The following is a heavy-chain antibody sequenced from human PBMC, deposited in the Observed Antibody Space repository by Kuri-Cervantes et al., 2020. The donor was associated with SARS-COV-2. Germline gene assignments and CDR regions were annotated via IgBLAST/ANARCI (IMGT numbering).Heavy chain of an antibody. CDR3: ARSWGRSSSWYDAFDI. V-gene: IGHV1-69*05. D-gene: IGHD6-13*01. CDR1: GCSFSSYA. CDR2: IIPIFGTA. Sequence: SVKVSYKASGCSFSSYAISWVRQAPGQGLEWMGGIIPIFGTANYAQKLQGRVTITTDESTSTAYMELSSLRSEDTAVYYCARSWGRSSSWYDAFDIWGQGTMVTVSS. J-gene: IGHJ3*02.